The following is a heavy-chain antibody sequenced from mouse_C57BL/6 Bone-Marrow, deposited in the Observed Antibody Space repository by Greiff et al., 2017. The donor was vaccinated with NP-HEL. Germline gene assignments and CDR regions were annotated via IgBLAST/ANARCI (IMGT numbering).Heavy chain of an antibody. CDR1: GYTFTSYW. Sequence: QVQLQQPGAELVRPGTSVKLSCKASGYTFTSYWMHWVKQRPGQGLEWIRVIDPSDSYTNYNQKFKGKATLTVDTSSSTAYMQLSSLTSEDSAVYYCARARVVAKRTWFAYWGQGTLVTVSA. V-gene: IGHV1-59*01. D-gene: IGHD1-1*01. CDR2: IDPSDSYT. CDR3: ARARVVAKRTWFAY. J-gene: IGHJ3*01.